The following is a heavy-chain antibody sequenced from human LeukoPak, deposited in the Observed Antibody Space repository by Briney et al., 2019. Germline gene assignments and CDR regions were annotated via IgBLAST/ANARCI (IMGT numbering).Heavy chain of an antibody. CDR3: AKTAYDSSGYYHYFDY. CDR1: GFTFSSYA. V-gene: IGHV3-23*01. Sequence: GESLRLSCAASGFTFSSYAMSWVRQAPGKGLEWVSAISGSGGSTYYADSVKGRFTISRDNSKNTLYLQMNSLRAEDTAVYYCAKTAYDSSGYYHYFDYWGQGTLVTVSS. D-gene: IGHD3-22*01. J-gene: IGHJ4*02. CDR2: ISGSGGST.